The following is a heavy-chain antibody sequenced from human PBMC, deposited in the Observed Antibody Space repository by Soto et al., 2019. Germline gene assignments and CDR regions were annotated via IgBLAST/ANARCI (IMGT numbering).Heavy chain of an antibody. CDR3: ARLEGLATISYYFDF. CDR1: GDSINSDKYY. CDR2: IYYRGNT. V-gene: IGHV4-39*01. D-gene: IGHD3-9*01. Sequence: SETLSLTCSVSGDSINSDKYYWGWIRQPPGKGLEWIGSIYYRGNTYYNPSLQTRVTISLDKSKSQFSLRLNSVTAADSAVYFCARLEGLATISYYFDFWGQGAQVTVPS. J-gene: IGHJ4*02.